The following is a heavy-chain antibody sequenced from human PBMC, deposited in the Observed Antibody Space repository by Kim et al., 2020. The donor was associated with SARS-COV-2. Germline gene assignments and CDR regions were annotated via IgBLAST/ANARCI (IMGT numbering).Heavy chain of an antibody. CDR1: GYTLTELS. D-gene: IGHD3-3*01. CDR2: FDPEDGET. J-gene: IGHJ5*02. V-gene: IGHV1-24*01. CDR3: ATSITIFGGFDP. Sequence: APVKVSCKVSGYTLTELSMHWVRQAPGKGLEWMGGFDPEDGETIYAQKFQGRVTMTEDTSTDTAYMELSSLRSEDTAVYYCATSITIFGGFDPWGQGTLVTVSS.